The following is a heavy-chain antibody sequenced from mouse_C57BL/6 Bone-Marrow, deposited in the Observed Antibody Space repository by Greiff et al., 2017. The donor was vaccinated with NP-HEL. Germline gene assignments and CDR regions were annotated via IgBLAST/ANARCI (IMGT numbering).Heavy chain of an antibody. CDR1: GFTFSSYA. J-gene: IGHJ4*01. Sequence: EVQVVESGGGLVKPGGSLKLSCAASGFTFSSYAMSWVRQTPEKRLEWVATISDGGSYTYYPDNVKSRFTISRDNAKNNLYLQMSHLKSEDTAMYYCARARSTMITSYAMDYWGQGTSVTVSS. V-gene: IGHV5-4*01. CDR3: ARARSTMITSYAMDY. CDR2: ISDGGSYT. D-gene: IGHD2-4*01.